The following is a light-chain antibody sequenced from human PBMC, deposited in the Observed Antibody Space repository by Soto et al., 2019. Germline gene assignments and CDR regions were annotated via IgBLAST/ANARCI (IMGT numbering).Light chain of an antibody. J-gene: IGKJ2*01. CDR2: GAS. CDR3: QQYNNWPPGKYT. Sequence: IMMTQSPATLSVSPGERATLSCRASQSVSSNLAWYQQQPGQAPRLLIYGASTRATGIPARFTGSGSGTEFTLTISSLQSEDFAVYYCQQYNNWPPGKYTFGQGTKLEIK. V-gene: IGKV3-15*01. CDR1: QSVSSN.